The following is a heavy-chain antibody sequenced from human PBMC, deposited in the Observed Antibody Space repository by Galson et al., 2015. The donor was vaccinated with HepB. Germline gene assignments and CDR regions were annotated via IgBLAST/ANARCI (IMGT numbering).Heavy chain of an antibody. V-gene: IGHV3-30-3*01. D-gene: IGHD3-22*01. Sequence: SLRLSRAASGSTFRSYAMHWLRQAPGKGLEWVAVILYDGSNKYHADSVKGRFTSSRDNSKNTLYLQMNSLRAEDTAVYYCAKDNYYYDSSGYYYVDNWFDPWGQGTLVTVSS. J-gene: IGHJ5*02. CDR2: ILYDGSNK. CDR3: AKDNYYYDSSGYYYVDNWFDP. CDR1: GSTFRSYA.